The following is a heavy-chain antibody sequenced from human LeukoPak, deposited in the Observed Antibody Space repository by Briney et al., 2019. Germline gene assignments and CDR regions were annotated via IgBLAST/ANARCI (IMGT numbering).Heavy chain of an antibody. Sequence: SVKVSCKASGGTFSSYAISWVRQAPGQELEWMGRIIPIFGTAKYAQKFQGRVTITTDESTSTAYMELSSLRSDDTAVYYCAVYDSSGYYYSNWGQGTLVTVSS. CDR3: AVYDSSGYYYSN. D-gene: IGHD3-22*01. CDR1: GGTFSSYA. V-gene: IGHV1-69*05. J-gene: IGHJ4*02. CDR2: IIPIFGTA.